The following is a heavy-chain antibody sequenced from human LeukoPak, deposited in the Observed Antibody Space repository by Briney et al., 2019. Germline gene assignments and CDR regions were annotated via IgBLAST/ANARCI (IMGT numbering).Heavy chain of an antibody. J-gene: IGHJ2*01. CDR3: AREYYDILTGPLWYFDL. Sequence: ASVKVSCKASGYTFTSYAMHWVRQAPGQRLEWMGWINAGHGNTKYSQKFQGRVTITRGTSASTAYMDLSSLRYDDTAVYYCAREYYDILTGPLWYFDLWGRGTLVTVSS. CDR2: INAGHGNT. V-gene: IGHV1-3*01. CDR1: GYTFTSYA. D-gene: IGHD3-9*01.